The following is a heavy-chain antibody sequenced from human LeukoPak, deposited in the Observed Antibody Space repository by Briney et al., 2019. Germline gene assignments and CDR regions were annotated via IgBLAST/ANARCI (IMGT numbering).Heavy chain of an antibody. CDR2: INSDGSTT. D-gene: IGHD2-15*01. CDR1: GFTFSSYW. J-gene: IGHJ3*02. V-gene: IGHV3-74*01. Sequence: GGSLRLSCGASGFTFSSYWMHWVRQAPGKGLVWISRINSDGSTTSYADSVKGRFTISRDNAKNTLYLQMNSLRAEDTAVYYCAKDGYCSGGSCYSFAFDIWGQGTMVTVSS. CDR3: AKDGYCSGGSCYSFAFDI.